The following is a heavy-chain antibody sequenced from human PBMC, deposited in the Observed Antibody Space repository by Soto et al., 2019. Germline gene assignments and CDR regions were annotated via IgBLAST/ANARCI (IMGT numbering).Heavy chain of an antibody. CDR3: AASIIRVWVLPHFDY. V-gene: IGHV1-24*01. J-gene: IGHJ4*02. Sequence: QVPLVQSGAEVKKPGASVKVSCKVSVYTFTDLSMHWVRQAPGEGLEWMGGFDPEKGKRIYAQNFQGRVTMTENTSTGTAYMELSSLRSDDTAGYYCAASIIRVWVLPHFDYWGQGTLVSVSS. D-gene: IGHD3-10*01. CDR2: FDPEKGKR. CDR1: VYTFTDLS.